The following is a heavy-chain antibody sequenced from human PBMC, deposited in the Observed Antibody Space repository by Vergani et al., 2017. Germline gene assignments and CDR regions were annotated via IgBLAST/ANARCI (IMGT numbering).Heavy chain of an antibody. CDR1: GYTFTSYG. J-gene: IGHJ4*02. CDR2: ISAYNGNT. V-gene: IGHV1-18*04. D-gene: IGHD4-11*01. Sequence: QVQLVQSGAEVKKPGASVKVSCKASGYTFTSYGISWVRQAPGQGLEWMGWISAYNGNTNYAQKFQGWVTMTRDTSISTAYMELSRLRSDDTAVYYCARGRAPSNPFDYWGQGTLVTVSS. CDR3: ARGRAPSNPFDY.